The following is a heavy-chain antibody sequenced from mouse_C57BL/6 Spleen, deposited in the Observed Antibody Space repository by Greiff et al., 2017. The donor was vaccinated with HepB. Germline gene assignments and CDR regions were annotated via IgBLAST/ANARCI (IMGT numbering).Heavy chain of an antibody. CDR2: ISGGGGNT. Sequence: EVKLVESGGGLVKPGGSLKLSCAASGFTFSSYTMSWVRQTPEKRLEWVATISGGGGNTYYPDSVKGRFTISRDNAKNTLYLQMSSLRSEDTALYYCANYYGSRGWFAYWGQGTLVTVSA. CDR1: GFTFSSYT. D-gene: IGHD1-1*01. CDR3: ANYYGSRGWFAY. V-gene: IGHV5-9*01. J-gene: IGHJ3*01.